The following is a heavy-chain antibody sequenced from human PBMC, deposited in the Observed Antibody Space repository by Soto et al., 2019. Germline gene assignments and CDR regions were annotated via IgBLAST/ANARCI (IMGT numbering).Heavy chain of an antibody. D-gene: IGHD5-18*01. CDR2: IYYSGST. CDR1: CGSFSSYY. Sequence: PSETLSLTCTVSCGSFSSYYWSWIRQHPGEGLEWIGYIYYSGSTYYNPSLKSRVTISVDTSKNQFSLKLSSVTAADTAVYYCARSGYSYGPNPLLYWGQGTLVTVS. V-gene: IGHV4-59*06. CDR3: ARSGYSYGPNPLLY. J-gene: IGHJ4*02.